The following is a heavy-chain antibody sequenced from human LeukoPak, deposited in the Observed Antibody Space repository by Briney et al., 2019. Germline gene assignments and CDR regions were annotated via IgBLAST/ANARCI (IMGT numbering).Heavy chain of an antibody. Sequence: GGSPRLSCAASGFTFSSSWMHWVRQVPGKGLVWVSRINSDGSSITYADSVKGRFTISRDNAKNTLYLQMSSLRAEDTAVYYCASGSYYLDSGSWGQGTLVTVSS. J-gene: IGHJ4*02. V-gene: IGHV3-74*03. CDR1: GFTFSSSW. D-gene: IGHD3-16*01. CDR3: ASGSYYLDSGS. CDR2: INSDGSSI.